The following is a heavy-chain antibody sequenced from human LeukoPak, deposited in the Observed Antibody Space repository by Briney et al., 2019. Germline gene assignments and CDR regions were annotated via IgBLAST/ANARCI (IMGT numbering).Heavy chain of an antibody. Sequence: PSGTLSLTCAVSGGSISSSNWWSWVRQPPGKGLEWIGEIYHSGSTNYNPSLKSRVTISVDKSKNQFSLKLSSVTAADTAVYYCARAHVLRFLEWPFDPWGQGTLVTVSS. CDR3: ARAHVLRFLEWPFDP. CDR1: GGSISSSNW. V-gene: IGHV4-4*02. J-gene: IGHJ5*02. D-gene: IGHD3-3*01. CDR2: IYHSGST.